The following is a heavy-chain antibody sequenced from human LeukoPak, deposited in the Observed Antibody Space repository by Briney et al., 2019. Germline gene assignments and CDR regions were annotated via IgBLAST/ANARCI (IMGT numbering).Heavy chain of an antibody. CDR3: ARSRGYSGYDPASH. CDR1: GFTFSTYG. J-gene: IGHJ4*02. Sequence: GGSLRLSCAASGFTFSTYGMHWVRQAPGKGLEWVAFTRFDGSNKYYADSVKGRFTISRDNSKNTLYLQMNSLRAEDTAVYYCARSRGYSGYDPASHWGQGTLVTVSS. V-gene: IGHV3-30*02. D-gene: IGHD5-12*01. CDR2: TRFDGSNK.